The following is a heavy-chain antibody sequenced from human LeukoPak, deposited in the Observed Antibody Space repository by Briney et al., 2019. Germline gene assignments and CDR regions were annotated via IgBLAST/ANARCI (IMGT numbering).Heavy chain of an antibody. CDR1: GGSISSSSYY. CDR2: IYYSGST. J-gene: IGHJ5*02. CDR3: ARVLLPHNFDWLLHNWFDP. Sequence: PSETLSLTCTVSGGSISSSSYYWGWIRQPPGKGLEWIGSIYYSGSTYYNPSLKSRVTISVDTSKNQFSLKLSSVTAADTAVYYCARVLLPHNFDWLLHNWFDPWGQGTLVTVSS. V-gene: IGHV4-39*07. D-gene: IGHD3-9*01.